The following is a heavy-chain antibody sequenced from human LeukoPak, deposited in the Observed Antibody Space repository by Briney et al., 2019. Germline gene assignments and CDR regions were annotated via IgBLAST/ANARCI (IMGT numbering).Heavy chain of an antibody. D-gene: IGHD6-13*01. J-gene: IGHJ6*03. CDR3: ARGTAYYYYYMDV. CDR1: GFTFSSYS. Sequence: GGSLRLSCVASGFTFSSYSMNWVRQAPGKGLEWVSSISSSSSYIYYADSVKGRFTISRDNAKNSLYLQMNSLRAEDTAVYYCARGTAYYYYYMDVWGKGTTVTVSS. CDR2: ISSSSSYI. V-gene: IGHV3-21*01.